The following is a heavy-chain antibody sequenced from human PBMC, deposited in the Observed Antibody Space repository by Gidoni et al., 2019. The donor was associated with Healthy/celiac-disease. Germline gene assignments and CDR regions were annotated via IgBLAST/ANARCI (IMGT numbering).Heavy chain of an antibody. J-gene: IGHJ6*02. CDR2: IIPIFGTA. D-gene: IGHD3-16*01. V-gene: IGHV1-69*06. CDR1: GGTFRSYA. Sequence: QVQLVQSGAEVKKPGSSVKVSCMASGGTFRSYAISWVRQAPGQGLEWMGGIIPIFGTANYAQKFQGRVTITADKSTSTAYMELSSLRSEDTAVYYCARDMNYYYYYGMDVWGQGTTVTVSS. CDR3: ARDMNYYYYYGMDV.